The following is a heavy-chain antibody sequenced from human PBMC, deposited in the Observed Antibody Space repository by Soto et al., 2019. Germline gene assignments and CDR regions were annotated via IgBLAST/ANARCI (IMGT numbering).Heavy chain of an antibody. CDR3: ARVSGYCSSTSCYASGYYMDV. V-gene: IGHV3-21*01. D-gene: IGHD2-2*01. CDR1: GFTFSSYS. CDR2: ISSSSSYI. Sequence: GGSLRLSCAASGFTFSSYSMNWVRQAPGKGLEWVSSISSSSSYIYYADSVKGRFTISRDNAKNSLYLQMNSLRAEDTAVYYCARVSGYCSSTSCYASGYYMDVWGKGTTVTVSS. J-gene: IGHJ6*03.